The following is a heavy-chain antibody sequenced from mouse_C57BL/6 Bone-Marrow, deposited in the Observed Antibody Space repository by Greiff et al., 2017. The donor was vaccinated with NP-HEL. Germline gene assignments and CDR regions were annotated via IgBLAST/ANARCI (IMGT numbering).Heavy chain of an antibody. V-gene: IGHV1-64*01. D-gene: IGHD2-3*01. CDR2: IHPNSGST. Sequence: QVQLQQPGAELVKPGASVKLSCKASGYTFTSYWMHWVKQRPGQGLEWIGMIHPNSGSTNYNEKFKSKATLTVDKSSSTAYMQLSSLTSEDSAVYYCARDMMVTGYAMDYWGQGTSVTVSS. J-gene: IGHJ4*01. CDR1: GYTFTSYW. CDR3: ARDMMVTGYAMDY.